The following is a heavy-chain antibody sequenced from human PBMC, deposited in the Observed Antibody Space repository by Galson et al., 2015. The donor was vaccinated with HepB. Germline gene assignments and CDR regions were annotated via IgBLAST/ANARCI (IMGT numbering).Heavy chain of an antibody. V-gene: IGHV1-69*13. CDR3: AREVGVGATGQYAFDI. J-gene: IGHJ3*02. CDR2: IIPIFDTA. Sequence: SVKVSCKASGGTFSSYAISWVRQAPGQGLEWMGGIIPIFDTANYAQKFQGRVTITADESTNTAYMELSSLRSEDTAVYYCAREVGVGATGQYAFDIWGQGTMVTVSS. CDR1: GGTFSSYA. D-gene: IGHD1-26*01.